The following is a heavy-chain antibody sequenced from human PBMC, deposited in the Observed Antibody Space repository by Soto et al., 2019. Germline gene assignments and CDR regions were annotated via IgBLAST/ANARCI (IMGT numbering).Heavy chain of an antibody. Sequence: PSETLSLTCTVSGGSIRSDSWSWIRQPPGKGLEWIGCIYYNGNTNYNPTLQSRITISVDTSKNQLSLKLTSVTAAVTALYFCARHVPGRQLGDFDYWGQGTLVTVSS. D-gene: IGHD6-6*01. CDR3: ARHVPGRQLGDFDY. J-gene: IGHJ4*02. CDR1: GGSIRSDS. V-gene: IGHV4-59*08. CDR2: IYYNGNT.